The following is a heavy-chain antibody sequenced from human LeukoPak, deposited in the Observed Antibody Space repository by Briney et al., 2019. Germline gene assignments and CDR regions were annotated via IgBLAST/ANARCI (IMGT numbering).Heavy chain of an antibody. D-gene: IGHD3-22*01. V-gene: IGHV4-4*07. Sequence: SETLSLTCTVSGGSISSYYWSWIRQPAGKGLERIGRIYTSGSTNYNPSLKSRVTMSVDTSKNQFSLKLSSVTAADTAVYYCARGVRIEGAYYYDSSVLYFDYWGQGTLVTVSS. CDR1: GGSISSYY. CDR2: IYTSGST. CDR3: ARGVRIEGAYYYDSSVLYFDY. J-gene: IGHJ4*02.